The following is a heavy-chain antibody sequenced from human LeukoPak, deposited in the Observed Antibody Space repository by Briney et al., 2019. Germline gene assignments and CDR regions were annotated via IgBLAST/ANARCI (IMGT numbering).Heavy chain of an antibody. CDR3: ARDGVIGELFMLFVDY. V-gene: IGHV3-30-3*01. D-gene: IGHD3-10*01. CDR2: ISYDGSNK. Sequence: GGSLRLSCAASGFTFSSYAMHWFRQAPGKGLEWVAVISYDGSNKYYADSVKGRFTISRDNSKNTLYLQMNSLRAEDTAVYYCARDGVIGELFMLFVDYWGQGTLVTVSS. CDR1: GFTFSSYA. J-gene: IGHJ4*02.